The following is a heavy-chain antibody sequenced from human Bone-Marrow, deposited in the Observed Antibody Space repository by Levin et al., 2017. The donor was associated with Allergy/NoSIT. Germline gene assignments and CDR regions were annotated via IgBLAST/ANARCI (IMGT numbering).Heavy chain of an antibody. CDR2: IYSDGTT. J-gene: IGHJ6*02. CDR1: GFTVSNNY. D-gene: IGHD1-7*01. CDR3: ARDFAAGGTIFYYYGMDV. Sequence: SCAASGFTVSNNYMSWVRQPPGKGLEWVSVIYSDGTTNYAHSVKGRFTISRDNSKNTLILQMTDLRAEDTALYYCARDFAAGGTIFYYYGMDVWGQGTTVTVSS. V-gene: IGHV3-66*01.